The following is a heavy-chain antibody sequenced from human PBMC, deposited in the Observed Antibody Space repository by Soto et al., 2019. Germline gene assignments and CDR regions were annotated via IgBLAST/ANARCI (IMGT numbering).Heavy chain of an antibody. V-gene: IGHV1-18*04. Sequence: QVQLVQSGAEVKKPGASVKVSCKASGYTFTSYGISWVRQAPGQGLEWMGWISAHNGNTNIAPKLQGRVTMTTDTSTSTAYMELRSMRSDDTAVYYCARVPLGAWYSQSLYWGQGSLVTVSS. CDR3: ARVPLGAWYSQSLY. J-gene: IGHJ4*02. CDR2: ISAHNGNT. D-gene: IGHD3-16*01. CDR1: GYTFTSYG.